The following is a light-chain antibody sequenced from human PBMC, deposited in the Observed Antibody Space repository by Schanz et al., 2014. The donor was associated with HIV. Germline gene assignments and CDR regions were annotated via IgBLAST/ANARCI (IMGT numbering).Light chain of an antibody. CDR1: QSISRN. J-gene: IGKJ1*01. CDR3: QQYNNWPWT. Sequence: EIVMTQSPVTLSVSPGERATLSCRASQSISRNLAWYQQKSGQAPRLLISDASARASGIPARFSGSGSGTEFTLTISSLQSEDFAVYYCQQYNNWPWTFGQGTKVEIK. CDR2: DAS. V-gene: IGKV3-15*01.